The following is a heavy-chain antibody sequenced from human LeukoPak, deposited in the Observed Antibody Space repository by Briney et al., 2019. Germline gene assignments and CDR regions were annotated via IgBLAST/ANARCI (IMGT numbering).Heavy chain of an antibody. CDR3: ARDRPNILGLDP. V-gene: IGHV3-53*01. Sequence: GSLRLSCAASGFTVSSNYMSWVRQAPGKGLEWVSVIYSGGSTYYADSVKGRFTISRDNAKNSVFLQMSSLRDEDTAVYYCARDRPNILGLDPWGQGTLVTVSS. J-gene: IGHJ5*02. D-gene: IGHD2/OR15-2a*01. CDR1: GFTVSSNY. CDR2: IYSGGST.